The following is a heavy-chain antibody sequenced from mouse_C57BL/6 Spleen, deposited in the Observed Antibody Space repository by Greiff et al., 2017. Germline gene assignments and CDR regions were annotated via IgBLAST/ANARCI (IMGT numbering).Heavy chain of an antibody. D-gene: IGHD1-1*01. CDR3: ARDESYGSSLCAMDY. CDR1: GYTFPSYG. J-gene: IGHJ4*01. Sequence: QVHVKQSGAELARPGASVKLSCKASGYTFPSYGISWVKQRTGQGLEWIGEIYPRSGNTYYNEKFKGKATLTADKSSSTAYMELRSLTSEDSAVDFCARDESYGSSLCAMDYWGQGTSVTVSS. V-gene: IGHV1-81*01. CDR2: IYPRSGNT.